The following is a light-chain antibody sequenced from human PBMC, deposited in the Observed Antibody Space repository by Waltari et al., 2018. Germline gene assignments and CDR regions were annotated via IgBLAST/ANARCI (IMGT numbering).Light chain of an antibody. CDR2: STH. CDR3: ATWDDSLSVYV. V-gene: IGLV1-44*01. CDR1: TSNIGGNS. J-gene: IGLJ6*01. Sequence: LTQPPSASGTPGQRVTISCSGSTSNIGGNSVPLYQQLPGTAPKLLIYSTHTRPSGGPDRFSGSKSGTSASLAISELQSDDEGDYYCATWDDSLSVYVFGSGTTVTVL.